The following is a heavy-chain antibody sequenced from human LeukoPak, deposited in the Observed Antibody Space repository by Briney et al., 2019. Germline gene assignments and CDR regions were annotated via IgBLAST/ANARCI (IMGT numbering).Heavy chain of an antibody. V-gene: IGHV4-61*01. CDR1: GGSVNRGTFF. Sequence: SETLSLTCAVSGGSVNRGTFFWTWIRKPPGKGLEWIGYISNSGSTNYHPSLKSRVTISSDTSKTQFTLKLTSVTAADTAVYYCARSMTTVVSDAFDIWGQGTMVTVSS. CDR2: ISNSGST. D-gene: IGHD4-23*01. J-gene: IGHJ3*02. CDR3: ARSMTTVVSDAFDI.